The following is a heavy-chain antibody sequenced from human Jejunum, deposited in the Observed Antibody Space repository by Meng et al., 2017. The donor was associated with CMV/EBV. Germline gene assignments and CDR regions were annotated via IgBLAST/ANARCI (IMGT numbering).Heavy chain of an antibody. D-gene: IGHD1-1*01. V-gene: IGHV3-53*01. CDR1: GFSVTSYF. Sequence: SGFSVTSYFMNWVRQAPGKGLEYVSFIRSDDSTNYAKSVQGRFTISRDNSKNTVFLLMNSLRAEDTALYYCARACRQVNNCYLDYWGQGTLVTVSS. CDR2: IRSDDST. CDR3: ARACRQVNNCYLDY. J-gene: IGHJ4*02.